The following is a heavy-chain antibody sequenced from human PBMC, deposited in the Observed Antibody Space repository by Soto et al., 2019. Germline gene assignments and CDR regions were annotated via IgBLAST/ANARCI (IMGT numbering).Heavy chain of an antibody. D-gene: IGHD4-17*01. CDR3: ARYPTLTDYFFHGMDV. V-gene: IGHV5-51*01. J-gene: IGHJ6*02. CDR2: IYPGDSDT. CDR1: GYTFTNYW. Sequence: GESLKISCKGSGYTFTNYWVVWVRQIPGKGLEWMGIIYPGDSDTRYSPSFQGQVTISADRSISTAYLQWSSLKASDTGMYYCARYPTLTDYFFHGMDVWGQGTTVTAP.